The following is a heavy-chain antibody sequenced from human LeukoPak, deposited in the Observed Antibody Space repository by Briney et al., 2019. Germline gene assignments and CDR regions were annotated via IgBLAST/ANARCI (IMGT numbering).Heavy chain of an antibody. Sequence: ASVKVSCKASGYTFTGYYMHWVRQAPGQGLEWMGWINPNSGGTNYAQKFQGWVTMTRDTSISTAYMELSRLRSDDTAVYYCALGYCSSTSCYYAFDIWGQGTMVTVSS. CDR1: GYTFTGYY. D-gene: IGHD2-2*01. CDR2: INPNSGGT. V-gene: IGHV1-2*04. J-gene: IGHJ3*02. CDR3: ALGYCSSTSCYYAFDI.